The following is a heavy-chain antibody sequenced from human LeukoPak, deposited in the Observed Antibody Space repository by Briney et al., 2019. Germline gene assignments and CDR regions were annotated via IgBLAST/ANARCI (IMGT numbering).Heavy chain of an antibody. V-gene: IGHV5-51*01. J-gene: IGHJ2*01. CDR1: GYSFTRNW. D-gene: IGHD4-23*01. Sequence: GESLKLSCKGSGYSFTRNWIGWVRQMPGKGLEWMGIIHPGESDTRYSPSFQGQVTISADKSINTAYLQWSSLKASDTAMYYCARRVVNNRNWYFNLWGRGTLVTVSS. CDR2: IHPGESDT. CDR3: ARRVVNNRNWYFNL.